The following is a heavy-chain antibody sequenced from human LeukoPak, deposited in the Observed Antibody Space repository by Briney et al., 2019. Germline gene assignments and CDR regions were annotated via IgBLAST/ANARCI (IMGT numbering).Heavy chain of an antibody. CDR1: GGSISSGGYY. Sequence: PSETLSLTCTVSGGSISSGGYYWSWIRQHPGKGLEWIGYIYYSGSTHYNPSLKSRATISVDTSKNQFSLKLSSVTAADTAVYYCTRGDGYMSFDYWGQGTLVTLSS. V-gene: IGHV4-31*03. D-gene: IGHD5-24*01. CDR2: IYYSGST. J-gene: IGHJ4*02. CDR3: TRGDGYMSFDY.